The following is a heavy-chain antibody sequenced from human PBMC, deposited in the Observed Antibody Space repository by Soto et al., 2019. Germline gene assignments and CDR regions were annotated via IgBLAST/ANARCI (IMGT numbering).Heavy chain of an antibody. D-gene: IGHD6-19*01. CDR2: IYHSGST. CDR3: ARGRIAVAVGYFDY. V-gene: IGHV4-30-2*01. Sequence: QLQLQESGSGLVKPSQTLSLTCAVSGGSISSGGYSWSWIRQPPGKGLEWIGYIYHSGSTYYNPSLKRRVTXXVXRXTNQFSLKLSAVTAADTAVYYCARGRIAVAVGYFDYWGQGTLVTVSS. CDR1: GGSISSGGYS. J-gene: IGHJ4*02.